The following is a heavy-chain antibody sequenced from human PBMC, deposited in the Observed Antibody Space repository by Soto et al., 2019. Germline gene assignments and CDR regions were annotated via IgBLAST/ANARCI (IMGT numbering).Heavy chain of an antibody. J-gene: IGHJ6*02. V-gene: IGHV3-21*01. D-gene: IGHD3-10*01. CDR1: RFTFSSYN. CDR3: ARYDMLMIRGVIEHYFAMDV. Sequence: ESGGGLVKPGGSLRLSCAASRFTFSSYNMNWVRQAPGKGLEWVSCISSDNTNIHYADSVKGRFTTSRDNARNSLYLQMNSLRVEDTAVYYCARYDMLMIRGVIEHYFAMDVGGQGTTVTVSS. CDR2: ISSDNTNI.